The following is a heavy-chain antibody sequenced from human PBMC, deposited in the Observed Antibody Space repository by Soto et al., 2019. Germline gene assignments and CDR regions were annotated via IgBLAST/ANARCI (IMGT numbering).Heavy chain of an antibody. CDR3: ARTQDSSSWYSKYYFDY. V-gene: IGHV1-69*13. D-gene: IGHD6-13*01. Sequence: SVKVSCKASGYAFSSYAINWVRQAPGQRLEWMGGIIPIFGTANYAQKFQGRVTITADESTSTAYMELSSLRSEDTAVYYCARTQDSSSWYSKYYFDYWGQGTLVTVSS. CDR1: GYAFSSYA. CDR2: IIPIFGTA. J-gene: IGHJ4*02.